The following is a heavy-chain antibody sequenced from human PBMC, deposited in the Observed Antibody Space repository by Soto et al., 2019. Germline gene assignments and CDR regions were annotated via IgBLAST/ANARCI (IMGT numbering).Heavy chain of an antibody. J-gene: IGHJ6*02. V-gene: IGHV1-18*01. CDR3: ARGGDVNYYHGMDV. D-gene: IGHD5-12*01. Sequence: QVQLVQSGDEEKKPGASVKLSCTASGYTFTSYGISWVRQAPGQGLEWMGWISAYNGKTNYAQNVQGRVTMTTDTSTRTAYMDLRSLRSDDTAVYYCARGGDVNYYHGMDVWGQGTTVTVSS. CDR2: ISAYNGKT. CDR1: GYTFTSYG.